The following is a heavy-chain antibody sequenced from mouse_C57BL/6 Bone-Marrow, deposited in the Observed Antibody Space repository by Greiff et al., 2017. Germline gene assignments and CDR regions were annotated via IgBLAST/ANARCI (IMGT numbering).Heavy chain of an antibody. D-gene: IGHD2-4*01. CDR1: GYTFTSYW. Sequence: QVQLQQPGAELVKPGASVKMSCKASGYTFTSYWITWVKQRPGHGLEWIGDIYPGSGSTNYNEKFKSKATLTVDTASSTAYMQLSSLTSEDSAVYYCARSDDYDGAWFADWGQGTLGTVAA. V-gene: IGHV1-55*01. CDR3: ARSDDYDGAWFAD. J-gene: IGHJ3*01. CDR2: IYPGSGST.